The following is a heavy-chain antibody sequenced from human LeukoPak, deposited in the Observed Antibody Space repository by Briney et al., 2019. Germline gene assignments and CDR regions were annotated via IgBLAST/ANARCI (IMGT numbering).Heavy chain of an antibody. CDR1: GYSISSGYY. CDR2: IYHSGST. CDR3: ARGGYYGSGNDFRFDP. V-gene: IGHV4-38-2*02. Sequence: SETLSLTCTVSGYSISSGYYWGWIRQPPGKGLEWIGSIYHSGSTYYKPSLKSRVTISVDTSKNQFSLKLSSVTAADTAVYYCARGGYYGSGNDFRFDPWGQGTLVTVSS. D-gene: IGHD3-10*01. J-gene: IGHJ5*02.